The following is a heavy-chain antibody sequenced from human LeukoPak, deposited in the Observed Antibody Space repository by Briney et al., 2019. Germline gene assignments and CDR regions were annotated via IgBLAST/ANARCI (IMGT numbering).Heavy chain of an antibody. CDR2: INAGNGNT. Sequence: ASVKVSCKASGYTFTSYAMHWVRQAPGQRLEWMGWINAGNGNTKYSQEFQGRVTITRDTSASTAYMELSSLRSEDMAVYYCARSWGSGSYRPFDYWGQGTLVTVSS. V-gene: IGHV1-3*03. J-gene: IGHJ4*02. CDR1: GYTFTSYA. D-gene: IGHD3-10*01. CDR3: ARSWGSGSYRPFDY.